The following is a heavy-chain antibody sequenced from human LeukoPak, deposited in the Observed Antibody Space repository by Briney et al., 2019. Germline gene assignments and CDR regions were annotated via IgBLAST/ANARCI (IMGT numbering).Heavy chain of an antibody. CDR1: GFTFSSYS. Sequence: GGSLRLSCAASGFTFSSYSMNWVRQAPGKGLEWVSYISSSSSTIYYADSVKGRFTISRDNAKNSLYLQMNSLRAEDTAVYYCARDGGSSFQGLDYWGQGTLVTVSS. J-gene: IGHJ4*02. V-gene: IGHV3-48*01. CDR2: ISSSSSTI. CDR3: ARDGGSSFQGLDY. D-gene: IGHD6-6*01.